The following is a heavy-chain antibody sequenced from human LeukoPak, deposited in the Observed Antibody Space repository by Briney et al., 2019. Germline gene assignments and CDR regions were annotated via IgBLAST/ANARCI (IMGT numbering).Heavy chain of an antibody. V-gene: IGHV4-59*08. CDR1: GGSINSYY. D-gene: IGHD6-19*01. J-gene: IGHJ4*02. Sequence: SETLSLTCTVSGGSINSYYWNWIRQPPGKGLEWIGYIYYSGSTNYNPSLKSRVNISVDTSKNQFSLNLTSVSAADTAVYYCAGQGAVAGTFDYWGQGTLVTVSS. CDR3: AGQGAVAGTFDY. CDR2: IYYSGST.